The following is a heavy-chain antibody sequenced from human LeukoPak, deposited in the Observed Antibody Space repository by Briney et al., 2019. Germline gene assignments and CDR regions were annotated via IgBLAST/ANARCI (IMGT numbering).Heavy chain of an antibody. Sequence: GGALRLSCAASGFTFSSYSMNWVREAPGRGLEWVSSISSSSSYIYYADSVKGRFTISRDNAKNSLYLQMNSLRAEDTAVYYCARDLYYDSSGYYEDGAFDIWGQGTMVTVSS. D-gene: IGHD3-22*01. CDR2: ISSSSSYI. CDR3: ARDLYYDSSGYYEDGAFDI. CDR1: GFTFSSYS. J-gene: IGHJ3*02. V-gene: IGHV3-21*01.